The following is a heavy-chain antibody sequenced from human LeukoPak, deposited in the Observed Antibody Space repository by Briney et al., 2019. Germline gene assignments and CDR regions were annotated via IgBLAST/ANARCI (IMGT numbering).Heavy chain of an antibody. CDR3: ARDSSGWYKNFDY. J-gene: IGHJ4*02. D-gene: IGHD6-19*01. CDR1: GGSFSGYY. Sequence: SETLSLTCAVYGGSFSGYYWSWIRQPPGKGLEWIGEINHSGSTNYNPSLKSRVTISVDTSKNQFSLKLSSVTAADTAVYYCARDSSGWYKNFDYWGQGTLVTVSS. CDR2: INHSGST. V-gene: IGHV4-34*01.